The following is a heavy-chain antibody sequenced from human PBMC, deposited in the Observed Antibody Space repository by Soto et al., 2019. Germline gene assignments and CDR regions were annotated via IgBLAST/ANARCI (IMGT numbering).Heavy chain of an antibody. Sequence: EVQLVESGGGLVQPGRSLGLSCAASGFTFDDYAMHWVRQAPGKGREWVSGISWNSGSIGYADSVKGRFTISRDNAKNSLYLQMNSLRAEDTALYYCAKDIGQWLVTNPDYWGQGTLVTVSS. J-gene: IGHJ4*02. V-gene: IGHV3-9*01. D-gene: IGHD6-19*01. CDR1: GFTFDDYA. CDR3: AKDIGQWLVTNPDY. CDR2: ISWNSGSI.